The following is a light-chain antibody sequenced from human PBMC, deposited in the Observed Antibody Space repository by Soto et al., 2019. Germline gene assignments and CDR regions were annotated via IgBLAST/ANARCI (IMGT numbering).Light chain of an antibody. Sequence: QTVVTQEPSFSVSPGGTVTLTCGLSSGSVSTSYYPSWYQQTPGQARRTLIYSTNTRSSGVPDRFSGSILGNKAALTITGAQADDESDYYCVLYMGSGTVVFGGGTKVTVL. CDR3: VLYMGSGTVV. V-gene: IGLV8-61*01. J-gene: IGLJ2*01. CDR1: SGSVSTSYY. CDR2: STN.